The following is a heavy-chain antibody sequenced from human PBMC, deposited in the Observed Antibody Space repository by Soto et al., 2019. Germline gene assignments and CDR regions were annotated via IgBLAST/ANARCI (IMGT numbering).Heavy chain of an antibody. CDR1: GFNFITFS. J-gene: IGHJ3*02. CDR2: IRASSRSI. D-gene: IGHD4-17*01. V-gene: IGHV3-21*01. Sequence: DVQLVESGGGLVKPGGSLRLPCAASGFNFITFSMNWVRQAPGKGLEWVSSIRASSRSIYYAESVKGRFTVSMDHAKKSLDVKINSLTAGDTDLYYGVSGADHRDEFAILGEGT. CDR3: VSGADHRDEFAI.